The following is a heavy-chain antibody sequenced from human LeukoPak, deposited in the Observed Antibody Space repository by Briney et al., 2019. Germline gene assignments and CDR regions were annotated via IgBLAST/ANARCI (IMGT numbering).Heavy chain of an antibody. CDR1: GLPFSTFA. J-gene: IGHJ2*01. D-gene: IGHD1/OR15-1a*01. CDR2: ISGSGIST. V-gene: IGHV3-23*01. CDR3: PKDEQPGGG. Sequence: GGSLRLSCAASGLPFSTFAMNRVPQAPGKGLEWVSAISGSGISTHYVDSVKGRFTISRDNSKNTLYLQMNSLRAEDTAVYYCPKDEQPGGGRGRGSLVTVSS.